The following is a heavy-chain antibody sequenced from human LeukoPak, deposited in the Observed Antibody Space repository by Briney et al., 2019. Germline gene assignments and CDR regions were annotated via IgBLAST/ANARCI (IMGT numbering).Heavy chain of an antibody. D-gene: IGHD4-17*01. CDR2: ISWNSGSI. Sequence: GRSLRLSCAASGFTFDDYAMHWVRQAPGKGLEWVSGISWNSGSIGYADSVKGRFTISRDNAKNSLYLQMNSLRAEDTALYYCAKPMTPSSYGDYHYYGMDVWGQGTTVTVSS. J-gene: IGHJ6*02. CDR1: GFTFDDYA. V-gene: IGHV3-9*01. CDR3: AKPMTPSSYGDYHYYGMDV.